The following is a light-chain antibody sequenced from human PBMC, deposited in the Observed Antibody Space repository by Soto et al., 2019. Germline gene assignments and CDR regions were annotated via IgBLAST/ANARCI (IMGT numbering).Light chain of an antibody. CDR2: DVS. CDR1: SSDVGGYNY. V-gene: IGLV2-14*01. J-gene: IGLJ2*01. Sequence: QSVLTQPASVSGSPGQSITISCTGTSSDVGGYNYVSWYQQHPGKAPKLMIYDVSNRPSGVSTRFSSSKSGNTASLTISGLQAEDEGDYYCSSYTSISTLVFGGGTKLTVL. CDR3: SSYTSISTLV.